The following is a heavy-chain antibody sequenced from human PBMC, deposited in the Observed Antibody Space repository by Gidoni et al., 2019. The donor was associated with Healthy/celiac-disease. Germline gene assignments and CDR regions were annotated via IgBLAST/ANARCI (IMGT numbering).Heavy chain of an antibody. CDR3: AREPTLELRIPIGEFDY. Sequence: QVQLVQSGAGATTPGATVQFSCKASGYTFTSSYMHWVRQAPGQGLEWMGIINPRCGSTSYAQKFQGRVTMTRDTSTSTVYMELSSLRSEDTAVYYCAREPTLELRIPIGEFDYWGQGTLVTVSS. J-gene: IGHJ4*02. CDR2: INPRCGST. D-gene: IGHD1-7*01. V-gene: IGHV1-46*03. CDR1: GYTFTSSY.